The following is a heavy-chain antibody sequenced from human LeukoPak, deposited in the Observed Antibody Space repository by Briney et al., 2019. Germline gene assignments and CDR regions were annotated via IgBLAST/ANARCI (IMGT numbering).Heavy chain of an antibody. D-gene: IGHD3-10*01. CDR3: ASLYGSGSPLPYYYFDY. Sequence: ASVKVSCKASGGTFSNYAISWVRQAPGQGLEWMGGIIPIFGTANYAQKFQGRVTITADESTSTAYMELSSLRSEDTAVYYCASLYGSGSPLPYYYFDYWGQGTLVTVSS. J-gene: IGHJ4*02. CDR2: IIPIFGTA. V-gene: IGHV1-69*13. CDR1: GGTFSNYA.